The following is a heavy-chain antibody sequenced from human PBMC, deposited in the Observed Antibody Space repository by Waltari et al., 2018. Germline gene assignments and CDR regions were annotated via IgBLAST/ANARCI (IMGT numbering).Heavy chain of an antibody. CDR3: ARGGWGFYLDL. Sequence: EVQLMESGRGLVKPGGSLRLSCAASGFLFSPYTMNRVCQAPGKGLEWGSSVSSNGAYIHYADSVRGRFTIARDNAKTSLYLQMNGLRDEDTAVYYCARGGWGFYLDLWGQGALVTVSS. D-gene: IGHD7-27*01. CDR2: VSSNGAYI. CDR1: GFLFSPYT. J-gene: IGHJ5*02. V-gene: IGHV3-21*01.